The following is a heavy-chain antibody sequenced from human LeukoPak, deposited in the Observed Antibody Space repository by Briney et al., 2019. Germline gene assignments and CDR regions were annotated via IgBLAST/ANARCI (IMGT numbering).Heavy chain of an antibody. J-gene: IGHJ3*02. V-gene: IGHV4-39*01. D-gene: IGHD1-26*01. Sequence: SETLSLTCTVSGGSISSSDYYWGWIRQPPGKGLECIGTIHYSGSTYFNPSLKSRVTISVDTSRNQFSLKLSSVTAADTAVYYCARLGGTYDAFDIWGQGTMVTVSS. CDR3: ARLGGTYDAFDI. CDR2: IHYSGST. CDR1: GGSISSSDYY.